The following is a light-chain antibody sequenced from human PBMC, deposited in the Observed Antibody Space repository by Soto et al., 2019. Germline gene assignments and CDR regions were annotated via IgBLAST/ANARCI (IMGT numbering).Light chain of an antibody. CDR1: SSDVGGYNY. CDR3: TSFTSSSNV. Sequence: QSALTQPASVSGSPGQSITISCTGTSSDVGGYNYVSWFQQHPGKAPKLKIYEVSNRPSGVSNRFAGSKSGYTASLTISELQAEDEADYYCTSFTSSSNVFGTGTKVTVL. CDR2: EVS. J-gene: IGLJ1*01. V-gene: IGLV2-14*03.